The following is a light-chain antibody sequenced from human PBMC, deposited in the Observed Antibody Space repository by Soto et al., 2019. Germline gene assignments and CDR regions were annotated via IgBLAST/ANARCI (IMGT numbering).Light chain of an antibody. Sequence: QSVLTQPPSVSAAPGQKVTISCSGSSSNIGKNYVSWYQQVPKTAPTLLIYEDNKRRSGIPDRFSGSKSGTSATLGITGLQTGEEADYYCGTWDSSLSVYVFGTGTKLTVL. V-gene: IGLV1-51*02. CDR3: GTWDSSLSVYV. CDR1: SSNIGKNY. CDR2: EDN. J-gene: IGLJ1*01.